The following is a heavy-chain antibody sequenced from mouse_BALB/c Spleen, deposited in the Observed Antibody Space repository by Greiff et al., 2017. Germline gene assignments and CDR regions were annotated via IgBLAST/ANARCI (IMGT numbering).Heavy chain of an antibody. CDR2: INPGSGGT. V-gene: IGHV1-54*01. CDR3: ARSGGAWFAY. J-gene: IGHJ3*01. CDR1: GYAFTNYL. Sequence: QVQLKESGAELVRPGTSVKVSCKASGYAFTNYLIEWVKQRPGQGLEWIGVINPGSGGTNYNEKFKGKATLTADKSSSTAYMQLSSLTSDDSAVYFCARSGGAWFAYWGQGTLVTVSA.